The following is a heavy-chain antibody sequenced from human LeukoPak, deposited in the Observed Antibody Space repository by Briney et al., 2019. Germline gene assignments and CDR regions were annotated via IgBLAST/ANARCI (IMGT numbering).Heavy chain of an antibody. J-gene: IGHJ3*02. D-gene: IGHD6-19*01. CDR1: GFTFSGYW. Sequence: TGGSLRLSCVASGFTFSGYWMSWVRQAPGKGLEWVSAISGSGDNTYYADSVKGRFTISRDNSKNTQYLQMNSLRAEDTALYYCAKPTIAVAATAWIDAFDIWGQGTMVTVSS. V-gene: IGHV3-23*01. CDR3: AKPTIAVAATAWIDAFDI. CDR2: ISGSGDNT.